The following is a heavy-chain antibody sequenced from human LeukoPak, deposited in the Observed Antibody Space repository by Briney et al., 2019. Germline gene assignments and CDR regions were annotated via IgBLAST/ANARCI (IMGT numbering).Heavy chain of an antibody. CDR2: ISSSSSTI. CDR1: GFTFSSYS. J-gene: IGHJ4*02. Sequence: PGGSLRLSCAASGFTFSSYSMNWVRQAPGKGLEWVSYISSSSSTIYYADSVKGRFTISRDNAKNSLYLQMNSLRAEDTAVYYCARGSHSSGWHYHFDYWGQGTLVTVSS. CDR3: ARGSHSSGWHYHFDY. D-gene: IGHD6-19*01. V-gene: IGHV3-48*01.